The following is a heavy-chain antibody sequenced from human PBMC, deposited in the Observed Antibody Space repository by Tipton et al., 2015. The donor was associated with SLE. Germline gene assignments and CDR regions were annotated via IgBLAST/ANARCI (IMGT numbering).Heavy chain of an antibody. D-gene: IGHD3-22*01. J-gene: IGHJ4*02. CDR3: ATTTSLNYYDSSGVKYYFEY. CDR2: ISSSRSYI. CDR1: GFTFSSYS. V-gene: IGHV3-21*04. Sequence: SLRLSCAASGFTFSSYSMNWVRQAPGKGLEWVSSISSSRSYIYYADSVKGRFAISRDNSRNTLYLEMNSLRAEDTAIYYCATTTSLNYYDSSGVKYYFEYWGQGTLVTVSS.